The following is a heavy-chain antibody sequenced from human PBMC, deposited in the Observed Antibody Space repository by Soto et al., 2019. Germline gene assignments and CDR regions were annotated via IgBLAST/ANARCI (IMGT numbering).Heavy chain of an antibody. D-gene: IGHD1-1*01. Sequence: PSETLSLTCTVSGGSISSGDYYWSWIRQPPGKGLEWIGYIYYSGSTYYNPSLKSRVTISVDTSKNQFSLKLSSVTAADTAVYYCARGDTGGAFGIWGQGTMVTVSS. CDR2: IYYSGST. J-gene: IGHJ3*02. V-gene: IGHV4-30-4*01. CDR1: GGSISSGDYY. CDR3: ARGDTGGAFGI.